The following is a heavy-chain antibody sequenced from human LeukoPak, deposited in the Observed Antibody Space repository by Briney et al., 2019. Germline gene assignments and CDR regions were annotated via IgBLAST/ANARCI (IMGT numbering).Heavy chain of an antibody. CDR3: ARDAVAMPNWFDP. Sequence: GGSLRLSCAASGFTFSDYYMSWIRQAPGKGLEWVSYISSSGSTIYYADSVKGRFTISRDNAKNSLYLQMNSLRAEDTAVYYCARDAVAMPNWFDPWGQGTLVTVSS. CDR2: ISSSGSTI. V-gene: IGHV3-11*04. CDR1: GFTFSDYY. J-gene: IGHJ5*02. D-gene: IGHD2-2*01.